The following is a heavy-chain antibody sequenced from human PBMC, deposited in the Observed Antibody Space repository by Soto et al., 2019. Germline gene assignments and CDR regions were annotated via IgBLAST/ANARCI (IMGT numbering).Heavy chain of an antibody. Sequence: QVQLQESGPGLVKPSETLSLTCTVSGGSINSYYWNWIRQPPGKGLEFIGYVHYSGSTNYNPSLRSRLPISLDTSKNQSSLKLNSVTAADTAVYYCARGYSSNWFRVDYWGQGILVTVSS. CDR1: GGSINSYY. CDR3: ARGYSSNWFRVDY. J-gene: IGHJ4*02. D-gene: IGHD6-13*01. V-gene: IGHV4-59*01. CDR2: VHYSGST.